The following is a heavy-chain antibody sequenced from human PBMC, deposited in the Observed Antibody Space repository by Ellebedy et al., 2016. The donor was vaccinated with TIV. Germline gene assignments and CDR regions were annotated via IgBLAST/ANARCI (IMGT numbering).Heavy chain of an antibody. CDR2: ISGNGDAT. V-gene: IGHV3-23*01. Sequence: GGSLRLXXAASGFTFTYQAMTWVRQAPGKGLEWVASISGNGDATHYADSMKGRFTISRDSSRNTLYLQMNSLRAEDTAVYYCAASSGMLGDFWGQGTQVTVSS. D-gene: IGHD3-10*01. CDR3: AASSGMLGDF. CDR1: GFTFTYQA. J-gene: IGHJ4*02.